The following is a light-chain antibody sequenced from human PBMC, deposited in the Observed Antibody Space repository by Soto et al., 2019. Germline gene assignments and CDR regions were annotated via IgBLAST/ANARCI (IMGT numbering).Light chain of an antibody. Sequence: QSALTQPASVSGSPGQSITISCTGTSSDVGGYNYVSWYQQYPGKAPKLMIYEVSNRPSGVSNRFSGSKFGNTASLTISGLQAEDEADYYCSSYTSSGTLMVFGGGTKLTVL. V-gene: IGLV2-14*01. CDR1: SSDVGGYNY. CDR2: EVS. CDR3: SSYTSSGTLMV. J-gene: IGLJ2*01.